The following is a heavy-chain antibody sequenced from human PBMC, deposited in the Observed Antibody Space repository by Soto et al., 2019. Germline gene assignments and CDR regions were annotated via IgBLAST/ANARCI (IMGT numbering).Heavy chain of an antibody. CDR3: ARDLSTGAADYYFDY. D-gene: IGHD6-13*01. J-gene: IGHJ4*02. Sequence: PGGSLRLSCAASGFTFNNFAMHWVRQAPGKGLEWVAVISYDGGDKYYADSVKGRFTISRDNSKNTLYLQMNGLRAEDTAVYYCARDLSTGAADYYFDYWGQGALSPSPQ. CDR2: ISYDGGDK. V-gene: IGHV3-30*03. CDR1: GFTFNNFA.